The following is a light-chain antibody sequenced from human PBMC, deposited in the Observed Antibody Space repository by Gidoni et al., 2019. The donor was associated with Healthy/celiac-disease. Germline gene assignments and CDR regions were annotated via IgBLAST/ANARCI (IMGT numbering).Light chain of an antibody. CDR3: QQSYSTPRT. J-gene: IGKJ1*01. V-gene: IGKV1-39*01. Sequence: DHHKTQSPSALSASVGDIVTLTRRASQSIISYLNWYQQKPGKAPKLLIYAASSLQSGVPSRFSGSGSGTDFTLTISSLQAEDFATYYCQQSYSTPRTFGQGTKVEIK. CDR1: QSIISY. CDR2: AAS.